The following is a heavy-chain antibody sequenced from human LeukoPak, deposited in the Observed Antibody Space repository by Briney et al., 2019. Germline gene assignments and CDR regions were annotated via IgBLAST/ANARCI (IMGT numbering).Heavy chain of an antibody. CDR1: GGSFSGYY. CDR3: ARATRRAGIGFY. CDR2: INHSGST. V-gene: IGHV4-34*01. J-gene: IGHJ4*02. Sequence: SETLSLTCAVYGGSFSGYYWSWIRQPPGKGLEWIGEINHSGSTNYNPSLKSRVTISVDTTKNQFSLKLSSVTAADTAVYYCARATRRAGIGFYWGQGTLVTVSS. D-gene: IGHD1-14*01.